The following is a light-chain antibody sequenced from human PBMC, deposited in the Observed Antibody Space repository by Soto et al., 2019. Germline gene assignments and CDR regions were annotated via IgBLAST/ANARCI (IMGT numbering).Light chain of an antibody. J-gene: IGKJ1*01. Sequence: EIFLAQSADTLSLSPGERATLSCRASQSVTNYIAWYQQRPGQAPRLLIYDASNRATGVPARFSGSGSGTDFTLTISDLEPADFGLYYCQQRLNWPPGFGQGTKVDIK. V-gene: IGKV3-11*01. CDR3: QQRLNWPPG. CDR2: DAS. CDR1: QSVTNY.